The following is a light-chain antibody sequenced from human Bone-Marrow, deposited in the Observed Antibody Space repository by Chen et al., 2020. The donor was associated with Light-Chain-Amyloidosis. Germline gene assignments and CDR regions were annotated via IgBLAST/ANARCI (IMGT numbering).Light chain of an antibody. CDR2: GSS. Sequence: EIVSTQSPGTLFLSPGEGANLSCRASLTISSNYLTWYQQKFGQAPRLLIYGSSSMATGIPDRFTGSGSGTDFTLTINRLEPEDFAMYYCQQYGTSPLTFGGGTKVEIK. V-gene: IGKV3-20*01. J-gene: IGKJ4*01. CDR1: LTISSNY. CDR3: QQYGTSPLT.